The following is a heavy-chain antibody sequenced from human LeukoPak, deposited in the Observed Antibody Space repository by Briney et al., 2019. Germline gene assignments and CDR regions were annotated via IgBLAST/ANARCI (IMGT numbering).Heavy chain of an antibody. CDR1: GDSIRSDFW. CDR3: ARVARHDYTYYPGGNYFDY. J-gene: IGHJ4*02. CDR2: IHHSGNT. V-gene: IGHV4-4*02. Sequence: SETLSLTCGVFGDSIRSDFWWSWVRQPPGKGLEWIGEIHHSGNTNYNTSLKSRVTISVDKSKNQVSLKVTSVTAADTAVYYCARVARHDYTYYPGGNYFDYWGQGTLVTVSS. D-gene: IGHD4-11*01.